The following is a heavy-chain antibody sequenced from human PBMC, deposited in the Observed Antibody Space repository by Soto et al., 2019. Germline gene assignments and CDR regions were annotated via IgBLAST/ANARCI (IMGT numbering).Heavy chain of an antibody. V-gene: IGHV3-23*01. Sequence: PGGSLRLSCAASGFTFSTYTMRWVRQAPGKGLEWVSTISSSGADTYYADSVKGRFTISRDNSKNTLYLQMSSLRAEDTAIYYCAKDWTHFDYWGPGTLVTVSS. J-gene: IGHJ4*02. CDR2: ISSSGADT. CDR3: AKDWTHFDY. D-gene: IGHD3-3*01. CDR1: GFTFSTYT.